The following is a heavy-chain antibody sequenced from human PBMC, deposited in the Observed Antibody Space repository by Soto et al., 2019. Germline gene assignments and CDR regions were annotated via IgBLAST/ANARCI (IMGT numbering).Heavy chain of an antibody. D-gene: IGHD6-13*01. CDR3: ARGALAKAAAAGGYFDY. J-gene: IGHJ4*02. Sequence: GGSLRLSCAASGFTFSSYSMNWVRQAPGKGLEWVSSISSSSSYTYYADSVKGRFTISRDNAKNSLYLQMNSLRAEDTAVYYCARGALAKAAAAGGYFDYWGQGTLVTVSS. V-gene: IGHV3-21*01. CDR2: ISSSSSYT. CDR1: GFTFSSYS.